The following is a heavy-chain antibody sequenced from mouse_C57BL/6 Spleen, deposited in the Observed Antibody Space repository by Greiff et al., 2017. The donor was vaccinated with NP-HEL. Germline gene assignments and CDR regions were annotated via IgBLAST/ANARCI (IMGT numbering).Heavy chain of an antibody. CDR2: INPGSGGT. J-gene: IGHJ1*03. CDR1: GYAFTNYL. D-gene: IGHD2-4*01. Sequence: VQLQQSGAELVRPGTSVKVSCKASGYAFTNYLIEWVKQRPGQGLEWIGVINPGSGGTNYNEKFKGKATLTADKSSSTAYMQLSSLTSEDFAVYFCAGGYDYDGWYFDVWGTGTTVTVSS. V-gene: IGHV1-54*01. CDR3: AGGYDYDGWYFDV.